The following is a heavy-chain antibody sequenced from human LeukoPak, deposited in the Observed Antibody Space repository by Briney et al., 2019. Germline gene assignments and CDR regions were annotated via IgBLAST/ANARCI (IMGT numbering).Heavy chain of an antibody. CDR2: IYYSGST. D-gene: IGHD1-26*01. CDR1: GGSISSSSYY. V-gene: IGHV4-39*01. Sequence: SETLSLTCTVSGGSISSSSYYWGWIRQPPGKGLEWIGSIYYSGSTYYNPSLKSRVTISVDASKNQFSLKLSSATAADTAVYYCARRIRGRHVDYWGQGTLVTVSS. CDR3: ARRIRGRHVDY. J-gene: IGHJ4*02.